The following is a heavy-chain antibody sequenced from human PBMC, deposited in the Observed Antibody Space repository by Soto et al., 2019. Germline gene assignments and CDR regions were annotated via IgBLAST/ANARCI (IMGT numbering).Heavy chain of an antibody. CDR3: ARWGDRKRLDV. Sequence: GGSLRLSCAASGFTFSSHGMHWVRQAPGKGLEWVAVIWYDGSEKYYADSVKGRFTISRDNSKNTLFLQMSSLRAEDTAVYYCARWGDRKRLDVWGQGTTVTVSS. V-gene: IGHV3-33*01. D-gene: IGHD3-10*01. CDR2: IWYDGSEK. CDR1: GFTFSSHG. J-gene: IGHJ6*02.